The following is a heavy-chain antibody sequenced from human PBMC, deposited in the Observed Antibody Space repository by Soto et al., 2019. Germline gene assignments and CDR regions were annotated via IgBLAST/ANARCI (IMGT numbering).Heavy chain of an antibody. CDR3: AKEKTYSSGWDGMDV. D-gene: IGHD6-19*01. CDR1: GFRFNNFN. CDR2: LSNSGDSI. J-gene: IGHJ6*02. V-gene: IGHV3-23*01. Sequence: GGSLRLSCAASGFRFNNFNMNWVRPVPGKGLEWVSGLSNSGDSIYYADSVKGRFTISRDNSMNTLYLQMNTLRAEDTAVYYCAKEKTYSSGWDGMDVWGQGTTVTVSS.